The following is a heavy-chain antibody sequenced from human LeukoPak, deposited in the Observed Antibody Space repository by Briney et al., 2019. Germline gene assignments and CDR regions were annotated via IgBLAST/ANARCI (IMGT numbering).Heavy chain of an antibody. CDR1: GGSFSGYY. CDR2: INHSGST. V-gene: IGHV4-34*01. J-gene: IGHJ1*01. CDR3: ARCYCSSTSCYPGTEYFQH. Sequence: KPSETLSLTCAVYGGSFSGYYWSWIRQPPGKGLEWIGEINHSGSTNYNPSLKSRVTISVDTSKNQFSLKLSSVTAADTAVYYCARCYCSSTSCYPGTEYFQHWGQGTLVTVSS. D-gene: IGHD2-2*01.